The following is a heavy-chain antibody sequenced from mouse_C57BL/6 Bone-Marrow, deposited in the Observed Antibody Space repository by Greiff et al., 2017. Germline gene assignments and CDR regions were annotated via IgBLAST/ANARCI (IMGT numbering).Heavy chain of an antibody. J-gene: IGHJ3*01. CDR3: ARGGSVFAY. Sequence: QLQQPGAELVKPGASVKLSCKASGYTFTSYWMQWVKQRPGQGLEWIGEIDPSDSYTNYNQKFKGKATLTVDTSSSTAYMQLSSLTSEDSAVYYCARGGSVFAYWGQGTLVTVSA. CDR1: GYTFTSYW. CDR2: IDPSDSYT. V-gene: IGHV1-50*01.